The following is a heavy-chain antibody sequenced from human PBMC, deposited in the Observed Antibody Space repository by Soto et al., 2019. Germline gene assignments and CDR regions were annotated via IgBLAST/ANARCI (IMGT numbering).Heavy chain of an antibody. V-gene: IGHV3-74*01. J-gene: IGHJ6*02. D-gene: IGHD2-15*01. CDR3: ARGFCSGGSCPSGGMDV. Sequence: GGSLRLSCAASGFTFSTYWMHWVRQAPGKGLVWVSRINGDGSSTSYADSVKGRFTISRDNAKSTLYLQMNSLRAEDTAVYYCARGFCSGGSCPSGGMDVSGQGTTVTVSS. CDR2: INGDGSST. CDR1: GFTFSTYW.